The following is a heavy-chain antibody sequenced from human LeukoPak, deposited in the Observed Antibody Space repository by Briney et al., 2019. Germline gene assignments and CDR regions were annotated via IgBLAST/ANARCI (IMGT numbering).Heavy chain of an antibody. J-gene: IGHJ4*02. CDR3: ARVFSSSWGPWYYFDY. D-gene: IGHD6-13*01. Sequence: ASVKVSCKASGYTFTSYYMHWVRQAPGQGLEWMGIINPSGGSTSYAQKFQGRVTMTRDTSTSTVYMELSSLRSEDTAVYYCARVFSSSWGPWYYFDYWGQGTLVTVSS. CDR2: INPSGGST. V-gene: IGHV1-46*01. CDR1: GYTFTSYY.